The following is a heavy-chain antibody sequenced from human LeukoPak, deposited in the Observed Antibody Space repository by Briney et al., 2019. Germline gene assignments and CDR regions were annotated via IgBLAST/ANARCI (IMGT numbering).Heavy chain of an antibody. V-gene: IGHV4-39*01. CDR1: GGSISSNNYY. CDR3: ARWSHGSGGFDP. J-gene: IGHJ5*02. Sequence: SETLSLTCTVSGGSISSNNYYWGWIRQPPGKGLEWIGSIYYSGSTYNNPSLKSRVTISVDTTKNQFSLKLTSVTAADTAVYYCARWSHGSGGFDPWGQGTLVTVSS. D-gene: IGHD3-10*01. CDR2: IYYSGST.